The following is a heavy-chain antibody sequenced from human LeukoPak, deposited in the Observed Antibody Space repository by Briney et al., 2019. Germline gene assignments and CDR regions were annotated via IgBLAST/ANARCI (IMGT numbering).Heavy chain of an antibody. CDR1: GGSISSYY. CDR2: IYYSGST. D-gene: IGHD7-27*01. CDR3: ARESSWGNFDY. Sequence: SETLSLTCTVSGGSISSYYWSWIRQPPGKGLEWIGYIYYSGSTNYNPSLKSRVTISVDTSRNQFSLKLSYVTAADTAVYFCARESSWGNFDYWGQGTLVTVSS. J-gene: IGHJ4*02. V-gene: IGHV4-59*01.